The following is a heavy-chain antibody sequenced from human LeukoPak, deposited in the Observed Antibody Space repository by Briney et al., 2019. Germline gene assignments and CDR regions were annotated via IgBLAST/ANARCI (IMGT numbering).Heavy chain of an antibody. CDR2: IYYSGST. CDR1: GGSISSYY. V-gene: IGHV4-59*01. D-gene: IGHD6-19*01. Sequence: SETLSLTCTVSGGSISSYYWSWIRQPPGKGLEWIGYIYYSGSTNYNPSLKSRVTISVDTSKNQFSLKLSSVTAADTAVYYCARGVQWLVSPYYYYGMDVWGQGTTVTVSS. CDR3: ARGVQWLVSPYYYYGMDV. J-gene: IGHJ6*02.